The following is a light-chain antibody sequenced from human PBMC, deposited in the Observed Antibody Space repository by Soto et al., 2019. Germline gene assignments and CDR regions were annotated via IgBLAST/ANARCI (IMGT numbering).Light chain of an antibody. CDR2: KNN. CDR1: SSNIARSF. Sequence: QSVLTQPPSASGTPGLRVTISCSGSSSNIARSFVYWYQQVPGTAPKLLIFKNNLRPSGVPDRFSGSKSGTSASLAISGLRLEDEADYYCVAWDASLSGYVFGTGIKLTVL. J-gene: IGLJ1*01. V-gene: IGLV1-47*01. CDR3: VAWDASLSGYV.